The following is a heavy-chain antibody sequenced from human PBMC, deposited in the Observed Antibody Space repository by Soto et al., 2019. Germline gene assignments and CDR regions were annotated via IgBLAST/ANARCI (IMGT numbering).Heavy chain of an antibody. J-gene: IGHJ4*02. CDR2: VIPMFPKA. CDR3: ARCHSDSSGPGYLDS. D-gene: IGHD3-22*01. Sequence: QVRLVQSEAEVKKAGSSVKVSYKASGGTFISDAVTWVRQAPGQGLEWMGGVIPMFPKANYAQKFQGRATITADKSTSTVYMELHSLKSEYTALYYCARCHSDSSGPGYLDSWGQGTLVTVTS. V-gene: IGHV1-69*06. CDR1: GGTFISDA.